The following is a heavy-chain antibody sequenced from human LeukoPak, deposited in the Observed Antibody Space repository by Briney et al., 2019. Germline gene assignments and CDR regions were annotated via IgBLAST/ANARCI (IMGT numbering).Heavy chain of an antibody. V-gene: IGHV3-64D*06. Sequence: GGSLRLSCSASGXTFSSYAVHWVRQAPGKGLEYVSAISSNGGSTYYADSVKGRFTTSRDNSKNTLYLQMSSLRAEDTAVYYCVKGRLLWFGGPNWFDPWGQGTLVTVSS. CDR2: ISSNGGST. J-gene: IGHJ5*02. D-gene: IGHD3-10*01. CDR3: VKGRLLWFGGPNWFDP. CDR1: GXTFSSYA.